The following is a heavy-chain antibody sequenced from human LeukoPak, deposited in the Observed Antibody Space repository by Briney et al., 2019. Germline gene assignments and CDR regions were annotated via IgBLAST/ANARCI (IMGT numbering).Heavy chain of an antibody. CDR3: AKRSAATSGWFDS. D-gene: IGHD3-3*01. CDR1: GFTFSSYA. Sequence: GGSLRLSCTTSGFTFSSYAMSWVRQAPGKGLDWVSTFSGDNGNTYYADPVKGRFTISRDDSYNTLYLQMDSLRAEDTAVYYCAKRSAATSGWFDSWGQGTLVTVSS. CDR2: FSGDNGNT. J-gene: IGHJ5*01. V-gene: IGHV3-23*01.